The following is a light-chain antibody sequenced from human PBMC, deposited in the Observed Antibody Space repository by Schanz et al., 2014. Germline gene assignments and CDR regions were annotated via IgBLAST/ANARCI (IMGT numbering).Light chain of an antibody. CDR1: QSVSSSY. Sequence: EIVLTQSPGTLSLSPGERATLSCRASQSVSSSYLAWYQQKPGQAPRLLIYGASTRATGIPARFSGSGSATDFTLTISSLQPEDVATYYCQKYNSAPFTFGPGTKVDIK. V-gene: IGKV3-20*01. J-gene: IGKJ3*01. CDR2: GAS. CDR3: QKYNSAPFT.